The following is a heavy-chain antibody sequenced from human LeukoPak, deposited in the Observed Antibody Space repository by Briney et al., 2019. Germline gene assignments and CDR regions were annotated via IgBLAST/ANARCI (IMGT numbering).Heavy chain of an antibody. CDR3: AKNGHGSGSYYPRTKYYFDY. J-gene: IGHJ4*02. D-gene: IGHD3-10*01. CDR1: GFTFSNYW. V-gene: IGHV3-7*03. CDR2: IKQDGSEK. Sequence: GGSLRLSCAASGFTFSNYWMTWVRQAPGKGLEWVANIKQDGSEKYYVDSVKGRFTISRDNSKNTLYLQMNSLRAEDTAVYYCAKNGHGSGSYYPRTKYYFDYWGQGTLVTVSS.